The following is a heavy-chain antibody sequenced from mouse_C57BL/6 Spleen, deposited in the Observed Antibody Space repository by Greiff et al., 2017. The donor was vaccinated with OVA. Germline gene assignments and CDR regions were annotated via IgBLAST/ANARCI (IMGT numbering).Heavy chain of an antibody. Sequence: VQLQQSDAELVKPGASVKISCKVSGYTFTDHTIHWMKQRPEQGLEWIGYIYPRDGSTKYNEKFKGKATLTADKSSSTAYMQLNSLTSEDSAVYFCARPIYYDYDGGAYFDYWGQGTTLTVSS. V-gene: IGHV1-78*01. CDR3: ARPIYYDYDGGAYFDY. J-gene: IGHJ2*01. CDR1: GYTFTDHT. D-gene: IGHD2-4*01. CDR2: IYPRDGST.